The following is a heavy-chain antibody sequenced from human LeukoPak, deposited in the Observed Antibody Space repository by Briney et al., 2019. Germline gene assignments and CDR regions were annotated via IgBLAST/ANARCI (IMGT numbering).Heavy chain of an antibody. D-gene: IGHD2-2*01. V-gene: IGHV1-69*04. CDR1: GGTFSSYA. Sequence: SVKVSCKAFGGTFSSYAISWVRQAPGQGLEWMGRIIPIFGIANYAQKFQGRVTITADKSTSTAYMELSSLRSEDTAVYYCARDAVEVVPAAMYYNWFDPWGQGTLVTVSS. CDR3: ARDAVEVVPAAMYYNWFDP. J-gene: IGHJ5*02. CDR2: IIPIFGIA.